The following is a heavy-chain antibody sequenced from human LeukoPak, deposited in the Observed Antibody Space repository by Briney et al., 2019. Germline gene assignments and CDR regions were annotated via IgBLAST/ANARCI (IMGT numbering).Heavy chain of an antibody. CDR1: GFTFGDYA. J-gene: IGHJ4*02. CDR2: IRSKAYGGTT. CDR3: TSAPHDYGGHRDY. Sequence: GGSLRLSCTASGFTFGDYAMSWVRQAPGKGLEWVGFIRSKAYGGTTEYAASVKGRFTISRDDSKSIAYLQMNSLKTEDTAVYYCTSAPHDYGGHRDYWGQGTLVTVSS. V-gene: IGHV3-49*04. D-gene: IGHD4-23*01.